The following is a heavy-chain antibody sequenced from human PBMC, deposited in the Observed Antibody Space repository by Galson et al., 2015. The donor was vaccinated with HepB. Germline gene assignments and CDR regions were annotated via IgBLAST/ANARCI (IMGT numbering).Heavy chain of an antibody. V-gene: IGHV4-30-2*01. CDR1: GGSLSSGGYS. CDR2: IYHSGST. Sequence: TLSLTCAVSGGSLSSGGYSWSWIPQPPGKGLEWIGYIYHSGSTYYNPSLKSRVTISVDRSKSQFSLKLSSVTAADTAVYYCATTSDYYGSGSYHYFDYWGQGTLVTVSS. J-gene: IGHJ4*02. CDR3: ATTSDYYGSGSYHYFDY. D-gene: IGHD3-10*01.